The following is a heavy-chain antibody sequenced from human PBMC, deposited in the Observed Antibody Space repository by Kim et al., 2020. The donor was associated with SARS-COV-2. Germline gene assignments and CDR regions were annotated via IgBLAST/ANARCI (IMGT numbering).Heavy chain of an antibody. J-gene: IGHJ6*02. Sequence: GGSLRLSCASSGFTFSRYGMSWFRQAPGKGLEWVANIKQDGSEKYYVDSVKGRFTISRDNAKNSLYLQMNSLRAEDTDVYYCARAPKLQLWFYSYGMDVWGQGTTVTVSS. CDR3: ARAPKLQLWFYSYGMDV. D-gene: IGHD5-18*01. CDR2: IKQDGSEK. V-gene: IGHV3-7*03. CDR1: GFTFSRYG.